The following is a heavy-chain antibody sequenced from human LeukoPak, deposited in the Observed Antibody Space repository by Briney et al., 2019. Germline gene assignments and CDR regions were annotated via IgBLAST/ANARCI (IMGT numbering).Heavy chain of an antibody. CDR3: AKAAFYYDNSARAFDI. V-gene: IGHV3-23*01. J-gene: IGHJ3*02. D-gene: IGHD3-22*01. CDR2: ITGSSGST. Sequence: GGSLRLSCAASGFTFSSYAMSWVRQAPGKGLEWVSAITGSSGSTYYADSVEGRFTISRDNSKNTLYLQMNSLRAEDTALYYCAKAAFYYDNSARAFDIWGQGTMATVSS. CDR1: GFTFSSYA.